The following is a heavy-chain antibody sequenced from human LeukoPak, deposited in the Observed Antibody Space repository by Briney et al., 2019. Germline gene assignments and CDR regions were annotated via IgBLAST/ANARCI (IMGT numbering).Heavy chain of an antibody. CDR1: GGSISSSSYY. V-gene: IGHV4-39*07. D-gene: IGHD4-17*01. Sequence: SETLSLTCTVSGGSISSSSYYWGWIRQPPGKGLEWIGSIYYSGSTYYNPSLKSRVTISVDTSKNQFSLKLSSVTAADTAVYYCARKPYGDYGAGWFDPWGQGTLVTVSS. CDR2: IYYSGST. CDR3: ARKPYGDYGAGWFDP. J-gene: IGHJ5*02.